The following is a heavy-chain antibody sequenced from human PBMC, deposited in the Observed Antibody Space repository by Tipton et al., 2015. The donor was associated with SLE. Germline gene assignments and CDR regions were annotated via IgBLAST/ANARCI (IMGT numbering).Heavy chain of an antibody. D-gene: IGHD6-13*01. CDR1: GSSITRGSNY. V-gene: IGHV4-61*09. J-gene: IGHJ6*02. CDR3: ARRRGSSNWYSRYGLDV. Sequence: GSSITRGSNYWTWVRQPAGKGLEWIGHIYTSGTTNYNPSLKSRVTISADTSKNQFSLTLKSVTAADTAVYYCARRRGSSNWYSRYGLDVWGQGTTVTVSS. CDR2: IYTSGTT.